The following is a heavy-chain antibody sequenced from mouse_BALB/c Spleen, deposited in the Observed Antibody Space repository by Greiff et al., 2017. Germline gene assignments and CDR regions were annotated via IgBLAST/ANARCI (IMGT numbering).Heavy chain of an antibody. CDR2: ISSGSSTI. CDR3: ARLYGNYAWFAY. V-gene: IGHV5-17*02. CDR1: GFTFSSFG. Sequence: EVKLVESGGGLVQPGGSRKLSCAASGFTFSSFGMHWVRQAPEKGLEWVAYISSGSSTIYYADTVKGRFTISRDNPQHTLFLQMTSLRSEDTAMYYCARLYGNYAWFAYWGQGTLVTVSA. J-gene: IGHJ3*01. D-gene: IGHD2-10*02.